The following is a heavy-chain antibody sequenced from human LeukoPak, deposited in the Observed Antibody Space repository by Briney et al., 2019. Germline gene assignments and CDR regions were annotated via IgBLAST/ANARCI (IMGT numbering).Heavy chain of an antibody. V-gene: IGHV3-48*01. CDR3: ARGLQWGFDW. CDR2: ITGGGTPI. CDR1: GFNFNIYS. Sequence: GGSLRLSCEASGFNFNIYSMNWVRQAPGKGLEWVSYITGGGTPIYYGDSVKGRFTIFRDNAKNSLYLQMNSLRVEDTAMYYCARGLQWGFDWWGQGTLVTVSS. D-gene: IGHD1-26*01. J-gene: IGHJ4*02.